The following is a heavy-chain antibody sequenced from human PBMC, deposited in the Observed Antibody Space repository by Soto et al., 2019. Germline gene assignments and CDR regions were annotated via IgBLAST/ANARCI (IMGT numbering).Heavy chain of an antibody. CDR1: GGTFSSYA. V-gene: IGHV1-69*13. CDR3: ARDKGIAARPNYFDY. J-gene: IGHJ4*02. D-gene: IGHD6-6*01. Sequence: SVKVSCKASGGTFSSYAISWLRQAPGQGLEWMGGIIPIFGTANYAQKFQGRVTITADESTSTAYMELSSLRSEDTAVYYCARDKGIAARPNYFDYWGQGTLVTVSS. CDR2: IIPIFGTA.